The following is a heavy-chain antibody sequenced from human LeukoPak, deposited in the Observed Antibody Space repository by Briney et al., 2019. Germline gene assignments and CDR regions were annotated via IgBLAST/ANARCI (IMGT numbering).Heavy chain of an antibody. CDR3: ARDWAVAGSFYFDY. J-gene: IGHJ4*02. D-gene: IGHD6-19*01. V-gene: IGHV3-33*01. CDR1: GFTFSSYG. CDR2: IWYDGSNK. Sequence: GGSLRLSCAASGFTFSSYGMHWVRQAPGKGLEWVAVIWYDGSNKYYADSVKGRFTISRDNSKNTLYLQMNSLRAEDTAVYYCARDWAVAGSFYFDYWGQGTLVTVSS.